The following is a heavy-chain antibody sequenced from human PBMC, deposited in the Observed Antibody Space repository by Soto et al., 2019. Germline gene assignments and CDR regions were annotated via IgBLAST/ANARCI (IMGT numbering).Heavy chain of an antibody. CDR2: INPATGAA. D-gene: IGHD3-3*01. Sequence: QLHLVQSGAVVKKPGASVTVSCSASGYPVTAYYMHWVRQAPGRGLEWMGGINPATGAAKYTQTFKGRVTRTRDTSTSTVFMELSGLTSEDTAVFYLARGGGVGVAGSAAFDMWGQGTLVTVSS. V-gene: IGHV1-2*02. CDR1: GYPVTAYY. CDR3: ARGGGVGVAGSAAFDM. J-gene: IGHJ3*02.